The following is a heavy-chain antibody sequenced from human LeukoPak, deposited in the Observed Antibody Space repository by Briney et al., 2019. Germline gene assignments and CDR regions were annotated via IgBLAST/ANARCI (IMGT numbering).Heavy chain of an antibody. CDR1: GGTFSSYA. J-gene: IGHJ4*02. CDR2: IIPILGIA. D-gene: IGHD1-26*01. V-gene: IGHV1-69*04. Sequence: SVKVSCKASGGTFSSYAISWVRQAPGQGLEWMGRIIPILGIANYAQKFQGRVTITADKSTSTAYMELSSLRSEDTAVYYCASSRVGARTGFDYWGQGTLVTVSS. CDR3: ASSRVGARTGFDY.